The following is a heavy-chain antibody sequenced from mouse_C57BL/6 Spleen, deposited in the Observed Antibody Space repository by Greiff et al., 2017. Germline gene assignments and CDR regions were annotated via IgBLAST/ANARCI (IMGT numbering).Heavy chain of an antibody. CDR3: AKKISPSIYDYDYAMDY. CDR1: GFSLTSYG. J-gene: IGHJ4*01. V-gene: IGHV2-4*01. Sequence: QVQLQQSGPGLVQPSQSLSITCTVSGFSLTSYGVHWVRQPPGKGLEWLGVLWSGGSTDYNAAFISRLSISKDNSKSQVFFKMNSLQADDTAIYYCAKKISPSIYDYDYAMDYWGQGTSVTVSS. CDR2: LWSGGST. D-gene: IGHD2-4*01.